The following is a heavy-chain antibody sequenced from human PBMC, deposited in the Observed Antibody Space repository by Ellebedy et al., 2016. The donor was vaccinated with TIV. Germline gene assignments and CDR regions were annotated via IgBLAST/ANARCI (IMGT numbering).Heavy chain of an antibody. D-gene: IGHD1-26*01. CDR1: GFTFSRYW. CDR2: INKDGSEK. V-gene: IGHV3-7*01. J-gene: IGHJ6*02. CDR3: ATDRIVGATGRNMDV. Sequence: GESLKISCSASGFTFSRYWMNWVRQAPGKGLDWVANINKDGSEKYYVDSVKGRFTISRDNAKNSLYLQMNSLRAEDTAVYYCATDRIVGATGRNMDVWGQGTTVTVSS.